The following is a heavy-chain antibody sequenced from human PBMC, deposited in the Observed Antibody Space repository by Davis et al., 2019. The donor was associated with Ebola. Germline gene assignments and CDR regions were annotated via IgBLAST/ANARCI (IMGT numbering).Heavy chain of an antibody. CDR3: ARELIVIMAAAGTGAGDYYYYGMDV. J-gene: IGHJ6*02. Sequence: GGSLRLSCAASGFTFSSYGMHWVRQAPGKGLEWVAVISYDGSNKYYADSVKGRFTISRDNSKNTLYLQMNSLRAEDTAVYYCARELIVIMAAAGTGAGDYYYYGMDVWGQGTTVTVSS. V-gene: IGHV3-30*03. CDR1: GFTFSSYG. CDR2: ISYDGSNK. D-gene: IGHD6-13*01.